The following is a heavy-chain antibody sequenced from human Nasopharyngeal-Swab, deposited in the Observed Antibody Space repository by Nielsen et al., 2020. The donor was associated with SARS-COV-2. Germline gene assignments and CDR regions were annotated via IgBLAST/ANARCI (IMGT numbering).Heavy chain of an antibody. J-gene: IGHJ4*02. CDR3: ARGYSSGWYFD. Sequence: SETLSLTCTVPGGSISSYYWSWIRQPPGKGLEWIGYIYYSGSTNYNPSLKSRVTISVDTSKNQFSLKLSSVTAADTAVYYCARGYSSGWYFDWGQGTLVTVSS. V-gene: IGHV4-59*08. CDR1: GGSISSYY. D-gene: IGHD6-19*01. CDR2: IYYSGST.